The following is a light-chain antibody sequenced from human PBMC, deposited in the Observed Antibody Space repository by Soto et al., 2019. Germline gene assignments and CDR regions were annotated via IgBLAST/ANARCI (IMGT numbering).Light chain of an antibody. J-gene: IGLJ2*01. CDR3: SSYTTSSTLV. Sequence: QSALTQPPSVSGSPGQSVTISCTGTSSDVGSYNRVSWYQQSPGTAPKLVIYDVTYRPSGVPDRFSGSKSGNTASLTISGLQAEDETDYYCSSYTTSSTLVFGGGTQLTVL. V-gene: IGLV2-18*02. CDR2: DVT. CDR1: SSDVGSYNR.